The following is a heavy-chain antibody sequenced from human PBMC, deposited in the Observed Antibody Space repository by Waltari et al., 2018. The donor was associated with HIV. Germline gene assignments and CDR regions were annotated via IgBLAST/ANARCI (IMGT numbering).Heavy chain of an antibody. Sequence: EVQLVESGGGLVKPGESLSVSCAASGFDFKKYWMSWFRQAPEKGLEWVGRIKSKQSGGTVDYAAPVKGRFTISRDDSKNMMYLQMDSLESEDTAVYYCTTGSSGAEDYWGQGTLVTVSS. J-gene: IGHJ4*02. V-gene: IGHV3-15*01. CDR2: IKSKQSGGTV. D-gene: IGHD3-22*01. CDR1: GFDFKKYW. CDR3: TTGSSGAEDY.